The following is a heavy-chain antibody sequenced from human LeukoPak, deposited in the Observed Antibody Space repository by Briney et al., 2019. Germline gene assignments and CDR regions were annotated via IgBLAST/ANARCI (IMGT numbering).Heavy chain of an antibody. CDR3: ATGDMGEYAFDI. CDR2: FDPEDGET. V-gene: IGHV1-24*01. J-gene: IGHJ3*02. D-gene: IGHD3-16*01. CDR1: GYTLTELP. Sequence: ASVKVSCKVSGYTLTELPMHWVRQAPGKGLEWMGGFDPEDGETIYAQKFQGRVTMTEDTSTDTAYMELSSLRSEDTAVYYCATGDMGEYAFDIWGQGTMVTVSS.